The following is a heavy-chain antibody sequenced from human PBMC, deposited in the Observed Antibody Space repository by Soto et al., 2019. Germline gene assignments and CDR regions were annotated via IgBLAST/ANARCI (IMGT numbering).Heavy chain of an antibody. CDR3: ARIPSYTSGWYFDY. V-gene: IGHV2-26*01. J-gene: IGHJ4*02. D-gene: IGHD6-19*01. CDR1: GFSLSKPRLG. Sequence: SGPTLVNPTETLTLTCTVSGFSLSKPRLGVSWIRQPPGKALEWLAHIFSSDEKSYSTSLKSRLTISRDTSKSQVVLTMTNMDPVDTATYYCARIPSYTSGWYFDYWGQGALVTVS. CDR2: IFSSDEK.